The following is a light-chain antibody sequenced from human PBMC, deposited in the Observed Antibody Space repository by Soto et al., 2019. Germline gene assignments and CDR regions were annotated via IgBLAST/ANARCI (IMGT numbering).Light chain of an antibody. CDR1: QRVSSH. CDR2: GAS. CDR3: TKYNKSHMYH. J-gene: IGKJ2*01. V-gene: IGKV3D-15*01. Sequence: IFMTHARVALSVCPGGRGTLWCRSIQRVSSHLACYQQKPGQSPRLLIYGASTSATGIPARFSGSGSGTEFTLNISRLQSEDFAAYYCTKYNKSHMYHFAKGTXVEIK.